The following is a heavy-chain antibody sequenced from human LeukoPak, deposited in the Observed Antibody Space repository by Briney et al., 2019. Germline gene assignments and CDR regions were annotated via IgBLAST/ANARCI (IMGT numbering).Heavy chain of an antibody. CDR3: AREGSSGWPFGDY. Sequence: GGSLRLSCAASGFTVSSNYMSWVRQAPGKGLEWVSSIYSGGSTYYTDSVKGRFTISRDNSKNTLYLQMNSLRAEDTAVYYCAREGSSGWPFGDYWGQGTLVTVSS. V-gene: IGHV3-66*01. CDR2: IYSGGST. D-gene: IGHD6-19*01. CDR1: GFTVSSNY. J-gene: IGHJ4*02.